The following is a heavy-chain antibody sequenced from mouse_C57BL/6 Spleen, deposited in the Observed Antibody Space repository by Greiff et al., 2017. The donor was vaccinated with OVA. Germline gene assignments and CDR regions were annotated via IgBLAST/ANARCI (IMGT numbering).Heavy chain of an antibody. CDR3: ARGGYGSGPLDY. J-gene: IGHJ2*01. D-gene: IGHD1-1*01. Sequence: QVQLQQSDAELVKPGASVKISCKVSGYTFTDHTIPWMKQRPEQGLEWIGYIYPIDGSTNYNEKFKGKATLTADKSSSTAYMQLNSLTSEDSAVYFCARGGYGSGPLDYWGQGTTLTVSS. V-gene: IGHV1-78*01. CDR2: IYPIDGST. CDR1: GYTFTDHT.